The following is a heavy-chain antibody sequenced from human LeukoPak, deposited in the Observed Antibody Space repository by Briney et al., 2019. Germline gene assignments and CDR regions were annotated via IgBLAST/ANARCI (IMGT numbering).Heavy chain of an antibody. V-gene: IGHV3-11*06. CDR1: GFTFSDYY. CDR3: AREGYSGSYYY. J-gene: IGHJ4*02. CDR2: ISSSSSYT. D-gene: IGHD1-26*01. Sequence: PGGSLRLSCAASGFTFSDYYMSWIRQAPGKGLEWVSYISSSSSYTNYADSVKGRFTISRDNAKNSLYLQMNSLRAEDTAVYYCAREGYSGSYYYWGQGTLVTVSS.